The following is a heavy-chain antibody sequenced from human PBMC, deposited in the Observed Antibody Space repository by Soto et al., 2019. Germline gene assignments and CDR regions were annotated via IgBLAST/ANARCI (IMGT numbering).Heavy chain of an antibody. CDR3: ARVADIVVVVAAIFDY. D-gene: IGHD2-15*01. CDR1: GYTFTGYY. V-gene: IGHV1-18*04. Sequence: ASVKVSCKASGYTFTGYYMHWVRQAPGQGLEWMGWISANYGNTNYAQKLQGRVTMTTDTSTSTAYMELRSLRSDDTAVYYCARVADIVVVVAAIFDYWGQGTLVTVSS. CDR2: ISANYGNT. J-gene: IGHJ4*02.